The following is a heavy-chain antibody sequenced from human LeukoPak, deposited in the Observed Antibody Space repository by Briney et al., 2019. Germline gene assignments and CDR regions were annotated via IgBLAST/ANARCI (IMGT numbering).Heavy chain of an antibody. D-gene: IGHD6-13*01. Sequence: ASVKVSCKASGYTFTDYYMHWVRQAPGQGLEWMGWINPNSGDTDYARKFQGRVTMTRDTSISTAYVELSRLRSDDTAVYYCARGAEQQLPTGWFDPWGQGTLVTVSS. CDR3: ARGAEQQLPTGWFDP. V-gene: IGHV1-2*02. CDR1: GYTFTDYY. CDR2: INPNSGDT. J-gene: IGHJ5*02.